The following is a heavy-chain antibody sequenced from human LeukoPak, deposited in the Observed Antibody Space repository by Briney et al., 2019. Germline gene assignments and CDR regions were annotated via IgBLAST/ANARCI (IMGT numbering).Heavy chain of an antibody. J-gene: IGHJ4*02. CDR2: IIPIFGTA. D-gene: IGHD3-9*01. CDR1: GGTFSSYA. Sequence: SGKVSCKVSGGTFSSYAISWVRQAHGQGLEWMGGIIPIFGTANYAQKFQGRVTITADESTSTAYMELSSLRSEDTAVYYCATYDILTGFEYWGQGTLVTVSS. CDR3: ATYDILTGFEY. V-gene: IGHV1-69*13.